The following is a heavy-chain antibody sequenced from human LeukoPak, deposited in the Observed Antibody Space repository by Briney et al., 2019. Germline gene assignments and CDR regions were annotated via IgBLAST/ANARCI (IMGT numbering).Heavy chain of an antibody. Sequence: GASVKVSCKASGYTFTGYYMHWVRQAPGQGLEWMGWMNPNSGNTGYAQKFQGRVTITRNTSISTAYMELSSLRSEDTAVYYCARAYNWNYEGGWFDPWGQGTLVTVSS. D-gene: IGHD1-7*01. CDR3: ARAYNWNYEGGWFDP. CDR1: GYTFTGYY. V-gene: IGHV1-8*03. J-gene: IGHJ5*02. CDR2: MNPNSGNT.